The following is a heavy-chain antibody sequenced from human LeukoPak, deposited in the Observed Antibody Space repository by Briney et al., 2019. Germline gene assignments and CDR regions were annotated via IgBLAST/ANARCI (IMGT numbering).Heavy chain of an antibody. CDR2: ISSNGGST. CDR3: VKDRWIDY. CDR1: GFTFSTFA. D-gene: IGHD4-23*01. V-gene: IGHV3-64D*09. Sequence: GGSLRLPCSVSGFTFSTFAMHWVRQAPGKGLEYVSSISSNGGSTYYADSVKGRFTISRDNSKNTLYLQMSSLRAEDTAIYYCVKDRWIDYWGQGTLVTVSS. J-gene: IGHJ4*02.